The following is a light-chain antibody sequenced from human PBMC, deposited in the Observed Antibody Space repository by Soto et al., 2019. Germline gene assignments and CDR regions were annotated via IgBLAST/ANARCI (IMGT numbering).Light chain of an antibody. CDR3: QQYTNWPRT. V-gene: IGKV3-15*01. J-gene: IGKJ1*01. Sequence: EMVMTQSPATLSLSPGERATLSCRASESLTTDLAWYQQKPGQPPRLLIYGASTRATDFPARFSGSGSGTEFTLTISSLQSEDFAVYYCQQYTNWPRTFGQGTKVDIK. CDR1: ESLTTD. CDR2: GAS.